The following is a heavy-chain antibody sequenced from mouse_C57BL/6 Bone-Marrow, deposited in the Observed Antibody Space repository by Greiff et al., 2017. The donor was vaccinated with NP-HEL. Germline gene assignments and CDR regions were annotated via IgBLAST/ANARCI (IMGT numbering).Heavy chain of an antibody. D-gene: IGHD2-3*01. J-gene: IGHJ2*01. Sequence: EVQLQQSGPELVKPGASVTISCTASGYSFTDYTMNWVKQSNGKSLEWIGVINPNYGTTSYNQKFKGKATLTVDQSSSTAYMQLNSLTSEDSAVYYCARQIYDGYYVFFDYWGQGTTLTVSP. CDR2: INPNYGTT. CDR3: ARQIYDGYYVFFDY. V-gene: IGHV1-39*01. CDR1: GYSFTDYT.